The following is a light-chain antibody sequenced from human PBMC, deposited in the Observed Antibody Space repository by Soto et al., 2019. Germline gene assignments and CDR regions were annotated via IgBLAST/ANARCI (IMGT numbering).Light chain of an antibody. CDR2: RNN. J-gene: IGLJ3*02. V-gene: IGLV1-47*01. CDR3: AAWDDSLSGLNWV. Sequence: QSVLTQPPSASGTPGQRFTISCSGSSSNIGSNYVYWYQQLPGTAPKLLIYRNNQRPSGVPDRFSGSKSGTSASLAISGLRSEDEADYYCAAWDDSLSGLNWVFGGGTKVTVL. CDR1: SSNIGSNY.